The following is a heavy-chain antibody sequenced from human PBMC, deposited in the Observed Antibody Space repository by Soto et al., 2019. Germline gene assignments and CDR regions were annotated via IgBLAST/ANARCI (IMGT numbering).Heavy chain of an antibody. J-gene: IGHJ6*02. CDR2: INPSGDST. CDR1: GYTFTSDY. Sequence: GASVKVSCKASGYTFTSDYMHWVRQAPGQGLEWMGMINPSGDSTSYAQKFQGRVTMTRDTSTSTVYIELRRLTSEDTALYYCATIGYYYYHAMDVWGQGTTVTVSS. CDR3: ATIGYYYYHAMDV. V-gene: IGHV1-46*01.